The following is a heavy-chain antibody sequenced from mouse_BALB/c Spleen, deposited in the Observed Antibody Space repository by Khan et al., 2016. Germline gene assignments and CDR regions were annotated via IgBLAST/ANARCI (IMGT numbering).Heavy chain of an antibody. V-gene: IGHV4-1*02. CDR1: GFDFSRYW. CDR2: INPESSTI. Sequence: EVKLLESGGGLVQPGGSLKLSCAASGFDFSRYWMSWVRQAPGKGLEWIGEINPESSTINYTPFLKDKFIISRDNAKNTLFLQMSKVRSEDTAVHYCARPGYYGYLAYWCQGTLVTVSA. D-gene: IGHD1-1*01. CDR3: ARPGYYGYLAY. J-gene: IGHJ3*01.